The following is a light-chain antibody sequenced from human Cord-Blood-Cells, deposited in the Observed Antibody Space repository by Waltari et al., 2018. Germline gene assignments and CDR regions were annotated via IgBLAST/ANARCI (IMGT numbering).Light chain of an antibody. CDR1: QSISSY. CDR3: QQSYSTPPYT. Sequence: DIQMTQSPSSLSASVGDRVTIPCRASQSISSYFNWYKQKPGNAPKLLIYAASSLQSGVPSRFSGSGSGTDFTLTISSLQPEDFATYYCQQSYSTPPYTFGQGTKLEIK. V-gene: IGKV1-39*01. J-gene: IGKJ2*01. CDR2: AAS.